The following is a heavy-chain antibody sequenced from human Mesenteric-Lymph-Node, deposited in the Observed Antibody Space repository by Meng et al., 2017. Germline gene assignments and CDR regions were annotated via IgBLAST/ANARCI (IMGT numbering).Heavy chain of an antibody. V-gene: IGHV4-4*02. CDR3: ARLGPRWFDP. Sequence: QVQLQESGPGRVKPSGTLSLTCAVSGGSISSSNWWSWVRQPPGKGLEWIGYIYHNGSTYYNPYFKSRVTISLDRSKNQVSLKLNSVTAADTAVYSCARLGPRWFDPWGQGTLVTVSS. CDR1: GGSISSSNW. CDR2: IYHNGST. J-gene: IGHJ5*02. D-gene: IGHD7-27*01.